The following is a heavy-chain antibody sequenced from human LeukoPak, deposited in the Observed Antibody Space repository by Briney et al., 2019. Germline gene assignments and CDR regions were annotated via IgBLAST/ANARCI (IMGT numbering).Heavy chain of an antibody. CDR1: GYSFTNYW. V-gene: IGHV5-51*01. Sequence: GESLRISCKGSGYSFTNYWIAWVRQMPEKGLEWMGVIYPGDSDARYSPSFQGQVTISADKSISTAYLQWSSLKASDTAMYYCASRSQTGAFDIWGQGTLVTVSS. CDR2: IYPGDSDA. D-gene: IGHD2-15*01. CDR3: ASRSQTGAFDI. J-gene: IGHJ3*02.